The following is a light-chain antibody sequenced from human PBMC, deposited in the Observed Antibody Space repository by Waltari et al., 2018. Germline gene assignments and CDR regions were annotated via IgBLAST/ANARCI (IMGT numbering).Light chain of an antibody. CDR3: QTGGHGTWV. V-gene: IGLV4-69*01. J-gene: IGLJ3*02. Sequence: PGKGPGYLMKVNRGGGHCRGDGIPDRFSGSSSGAERHLTISSLQAEDEADYYCQTGGHGTWVFGGGTKLTVL. CDR2: VNRGGGH.